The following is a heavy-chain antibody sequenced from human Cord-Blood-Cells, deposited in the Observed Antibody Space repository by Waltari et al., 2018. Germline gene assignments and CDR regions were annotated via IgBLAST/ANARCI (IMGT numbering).Heavy chain of an antibody. D-gene: IGHD2-15*01. CDR3: ARDRGLGYCSGGSCYSGWFDP. Sequence: QVQLQESGPGLVKPSETLSFTCTVSGGSISSYYWSWIRQPPGKGLEWIGYIYYSGSTNYNPSLKSRVTISVDTSKNQFSLKLSSVTAADTAVYYCARDRGLGYCSGGSCYSGWFDPWGQGTLVTVSS. V-gene: IGHV4-59*01. CDR2: IYYSGST. CDR1: GGSISSYY. J-gene: IGHJ5*02.